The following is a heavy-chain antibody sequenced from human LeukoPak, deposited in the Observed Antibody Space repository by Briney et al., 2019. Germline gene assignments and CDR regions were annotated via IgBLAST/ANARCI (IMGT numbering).Heavy chain of an antibody. CDR1: GFTFSSYA. CDR2: ISYDGSNK. J-gene: IGHJ5*02. Sequence: GGSLRLSCAASGFTFSSYAMHWVRQAPGKVLEWVAVISYDGSNKYYADSVKGRFTISRDNSKNTLYLQMNSLRAEDTAVYYCARDSLYPKNWFDPWGQGTLVTVSS. D-gene: IGHD2-2*02. V-gene: IGHV3-30*01. CDR3: ARDSLYPKNWFDP.